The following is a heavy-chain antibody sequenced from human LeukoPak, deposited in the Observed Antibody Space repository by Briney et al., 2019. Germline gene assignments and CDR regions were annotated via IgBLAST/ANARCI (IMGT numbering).Heavy chain of an antibody. CDR3: TRGPIQLWLYHGMDV. Sequence: PGRSLRLSCTVSGFTFGDHAMSWVRQAPGKGLEWVGFIRSKTYGGTTEYAASMKDRFIISRDDSTSIAYLQMNSLKTEDTAVYYCTRGPIQLWLYHGMDVWGQGTTVTVSS. D-gene: IGHD5-18*01. V-gene: IGHV3-49*04. CDR1: GFTFGDHA. J-gene: IGHJ6*02. CDR2: IRSKTYGGTT.